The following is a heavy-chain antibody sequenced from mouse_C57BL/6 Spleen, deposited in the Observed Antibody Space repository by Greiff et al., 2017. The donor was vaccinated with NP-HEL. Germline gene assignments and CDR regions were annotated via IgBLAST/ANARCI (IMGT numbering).Heavy chain of an antibody. CDR1: GYSITSGYY. CDR3: ARGGIYYGNYVAWFAY. J-gene: IGHJ3*01. CDR2: ISYDGSN. V-gene: IGHV3-6*01. D-gene: IGHD2-1*01. Sequence: EVKLMESGPGLVKPSQSLSLTCSVTGYSITSGYYWNWIRQFPGNKLEWMGYISYDGSNNYNPSLKNRISITRDTSKNQFFLRLNSVTTEDTATYYCARGGIYYGNYVAWFAYWGQGTLVTVSA.